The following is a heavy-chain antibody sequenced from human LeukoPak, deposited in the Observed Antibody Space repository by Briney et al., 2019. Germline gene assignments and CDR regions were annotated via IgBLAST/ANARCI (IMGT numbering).Heavy chain of an antibody. Sequence: GGSLRLSCAASGFTFSSYSMNWVRQAPGKGLEWVSYISSSSSTIYYADSVKGRFTISRDNAKNSLYLQMNSLRAEDTAVYYCARAKRNGFDIWGQGTVVTVSS. CDR1: GFTFSSYS. CDR2: ISSSSSTI. J-gene: IGHJ3*02. CDR3: ARAKRNGFDI. V-gene: IGHV3-48*01.